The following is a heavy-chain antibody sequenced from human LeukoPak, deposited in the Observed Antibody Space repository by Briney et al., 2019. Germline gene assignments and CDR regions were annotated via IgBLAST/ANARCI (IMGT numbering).Heavy chain of an antibody. Sequence: PSETLSLTCAVYGGSFSGYYWSWIRQPPGKGLEWIGEINHSGSTNYNPSLKSRVTISVDTSKNQFSLRLSSVTAADTAVYYCARFTQYYYDSSGYQNKYYFDYWGQGTLVTVSS. CDR3: ARFTQYYYDSSGYQNKYYFDY. V-gene: IGHV4-34*01. CDR2: INHSGST. D-gene: IGHD3-22*01. CDR1: GGSFSGYY. J-gene: IGHJ4*02.